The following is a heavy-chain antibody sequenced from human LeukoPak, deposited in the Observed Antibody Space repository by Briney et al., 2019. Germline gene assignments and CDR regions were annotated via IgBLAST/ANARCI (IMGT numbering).Heavy chain of an antibody. J-gene: IGHJ4*02. CDR3: ARDGPRIAALGEDFDY. Sequence: GASVKVSYKASGYTFTSCYMHWVRQAPGQGLEWMGIINPSGGSTSYAQKFQGRVTMTRDTSTSTVYMELSSLRSEDTAVYYCARDGPRIAALGEDFDYWGQGTLVTVSS. CDR2: INPSGGST. V-gene: IGHV1-46*01. CDR1: GYTFTSCY. D-gene: IGHD6-6*01.